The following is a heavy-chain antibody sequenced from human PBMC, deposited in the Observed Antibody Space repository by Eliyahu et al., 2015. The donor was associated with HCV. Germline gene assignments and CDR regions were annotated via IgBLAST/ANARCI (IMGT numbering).Heavy chain of an antibody. V-gene: IGHV3-21*01. D-gene: IGHD2-15*01. CDR1: GXTFSSYS. CDR2: ISSSSSYI. Sequence: EVQLVESGGGLVKPGGSLRLXCAASGXTFSSYSMNWVRQAPGKGLEWVSSISSSSSYIYYADSVKGRFTISRDNAKNSLYLQMNSLRAEDTAVYYCASGIGSRTYYFDYWGQGTLVTVSS. J-gene: IGHJ4*02. CDR3: ASGIGSRTYYFDY.